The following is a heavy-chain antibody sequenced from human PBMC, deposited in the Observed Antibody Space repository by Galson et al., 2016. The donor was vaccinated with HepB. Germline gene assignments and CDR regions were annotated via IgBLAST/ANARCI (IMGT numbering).Heavy chain of an antibody. V-gene: IGHV3-30*03. J-gene: IGHJ4*02. Sequence: SLRLSCAVTGLTISSYGIHWVRQAPGKGLEWVAVISSDGTTTYSTDSVRGRFSISRDISKSTVFLQVNSLRTDDTAVYYCATQTLYDYLWGPYTYFDLWGQGTLVTVTS. CDR1: GLTISSYG. CDR3: ATQTLYDYLWGPYTYFDL. D-gene: IGHD3-16*01. CDR2: ISSDGTTT.